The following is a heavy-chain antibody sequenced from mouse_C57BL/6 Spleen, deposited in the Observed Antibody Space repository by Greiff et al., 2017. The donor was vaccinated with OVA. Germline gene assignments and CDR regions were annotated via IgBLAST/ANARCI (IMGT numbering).Heavy chain of an antibody. CDR3: ARARPSLYYGSPFDV. V-gene: IGHV1-55*01. J-gene: IGHJ1*03. CDR2: IYPGSGST. CDR1: GYTFTSYW. D-gene: IGHD1-1*01. Sequence: QVQLQQSGAELVKPGASVKMSCKASGYTFTSYWITWVKQRPGQGLEWIGDIYPGSGSTNYNEKFKSKATLTVDTSSSTAYMQLSRLTSEDSAVYYCARARPSLYYGSPFDVWGTGTTVTVSS.